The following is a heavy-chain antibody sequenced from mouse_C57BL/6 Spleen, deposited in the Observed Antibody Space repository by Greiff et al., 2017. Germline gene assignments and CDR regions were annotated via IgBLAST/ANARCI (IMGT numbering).Heavy chain of an antibody. Sequence: LEESGPELVKPGASVKISCKASGYAFSSSWMNWVKQRPGKGLEWIGRIYPGDGDTNYNGKFKGKATLTADKSSSTAYMQLSSLTSEDSAVYFCARSYYGSSYDFDVWGTGTTVTVSS. CDR3: ARSYYGSSYDFDV. CDR1: GYAFSSSW. J-gene: IGHJ1*03. CDR2: IYPGDGDT. D-gene: IGHD1-1*01. V-gene: IGHV1-82*01.